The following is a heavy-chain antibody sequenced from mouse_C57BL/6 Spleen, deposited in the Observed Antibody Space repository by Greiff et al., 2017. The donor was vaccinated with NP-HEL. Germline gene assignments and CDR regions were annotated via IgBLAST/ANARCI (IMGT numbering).Heavy chain of an antibody. D-gene: IGHD1-1*01. CDR1: GYTFTDYE. CDR3: ARGGPYGSYAMDY. CDR2: IDPETGGT. V-gene: IGHV1-15*01. Sequence: VQLQQSGAELVRPGASVTLSCKASGYTFTDYEMHWVKQTPVHGLEWIGAIDPETGGTAYNQKFKGKAILTADKSSSTAYMELRSLTSEDSAVYYCARGGPYGSYAMDYWGQGTSVTVSS. J-gene: IGHJ4*01.